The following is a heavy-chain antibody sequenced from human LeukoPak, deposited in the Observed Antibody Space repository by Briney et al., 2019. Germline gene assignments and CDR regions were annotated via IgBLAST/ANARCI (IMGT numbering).Heavy chain of an antibody. V-gene: IGHV3-7*03. Sequence: GGSLRLSCAASGFTFSSYWMSWVRQAPGKGLEWVANIKQDGSEKCYVDSVKGRFTISRDNAKNSLYLQMNSLRAEDTAIYYCARDNYSYRLDLWGQGTLVTVSS. CDR2: IKQDGSEK. CDR3: ARDNYSYRLDL. J-gene: IGHJ5*02. CDR1: GFTFSSYW. D-gene: IGHD2-21*01.